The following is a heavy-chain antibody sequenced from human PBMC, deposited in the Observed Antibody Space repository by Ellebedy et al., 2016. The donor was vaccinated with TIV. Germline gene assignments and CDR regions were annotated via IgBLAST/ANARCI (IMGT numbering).Heavy chain of an antibody. CDR3: VKGGWLDF. CDR2: ISPRDGTA. V-gene: IGHV3-23*01. J-gene: IGHJ4*01. D-gene: IGHD6-19*01. CDR1: GFPFSTFE. Sequence: GGSLRLXYVASGFPFSTFEMSWVRQVPGKGLQWISFISPRDGTAHYAGSVQGRFTVSRDNYKNMLYLQLNNLRPEDTAIYHCVKGGWLDFWGPGTLVTVSS.